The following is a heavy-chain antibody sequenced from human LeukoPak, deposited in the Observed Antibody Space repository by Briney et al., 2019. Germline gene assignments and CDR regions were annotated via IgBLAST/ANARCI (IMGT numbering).Heavy chain of an antibody. CDR3: ARVKRTAMVTFYYYYMDV. V-gene: IGHV1-69*05. CDR1: GGTFSSYA. Sequence: GASVKVSCKASGGTFSSYAIGWVRQAPGQGLEWMGGIIPIFGTANYAQKFQGRVTITTDESTSTAYMELSSLRSEDTAVYYCARVKRTAMVTFYYYYMDVWGKGTTVTVSS. J-gene: IGHJ6*03. CDR2: IIPIFGTA. D-gene: IGHD5-18*01.